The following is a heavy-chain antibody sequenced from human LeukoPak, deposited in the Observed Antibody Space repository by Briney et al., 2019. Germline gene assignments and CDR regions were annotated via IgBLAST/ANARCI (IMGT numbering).Heavy chain of an antibody. CDR3: ASLQAGRRYSSSWSRDY. V-gene: IGHV3-30-3*01. D-gene: IGHD6-13*01. CDR2: ISYDGSNK. Sequence: GGSLRLSCAASGFTFSSHAMHWVRQAPGKGLEWVAVISYDGSNKYYADSVKGRFTISRDNSKNTLYLQMNSLRAEDTAVYYCASLQAGRRYSSSWSRDYWGQGTLVTVSS. CDR1: GFTFSSHA. J-gene: IGHJ4*02.